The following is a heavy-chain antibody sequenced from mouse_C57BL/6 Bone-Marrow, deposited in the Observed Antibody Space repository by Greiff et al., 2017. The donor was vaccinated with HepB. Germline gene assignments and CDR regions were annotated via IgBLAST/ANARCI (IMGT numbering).Heavy chain of an antibody. CDR2: IDPNSGGT. J-gene: IGHJ2*01. CDR3: ARLVTTVAYYFDY. Sequence: VQLQQSGAELVKPGASVKLSCKASGYTFTSYWMHWVKQRPGRGLEWIGRIDPNSGGTKYNEKFKSKATLTVDKPSSTAYMQLSSLTSEDSAVYYCARLVTTVAYYFDYWGQGTTLTVSS. V-gene: IGHV1-72*01. CDR1: GYTFTSYW. D-gene: IGHD1-1*01.